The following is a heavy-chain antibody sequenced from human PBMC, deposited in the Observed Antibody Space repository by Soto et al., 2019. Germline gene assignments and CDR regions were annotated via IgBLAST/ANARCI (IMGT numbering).Heavy chain of an antibody. Sequence: GASVKVSCKDSGYTFTNFGISWVRQAPGQGLEWMGWISAYNGNTNYAQNFQGRFTISRDNSKSTVYLQMNSLRAEDTAIYYCAKDTYYYDSSGYYVFDYWGQGALVTVSS. D-gene: IGHD3-22*01. CDR2: ISAYNGNT. CDR3: AKDTYYYDSSGYYVFDY. J-gene: IGHJ4*02. CDR1: GYTFTNFG. V-gene: IGHV1-18*01.